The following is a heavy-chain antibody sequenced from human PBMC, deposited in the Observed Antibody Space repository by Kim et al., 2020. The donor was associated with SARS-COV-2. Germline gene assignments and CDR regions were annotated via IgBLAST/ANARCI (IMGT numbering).Heavy chain of an antibody. CDR1: GFTVSSNY. J-gene: IGHJ6*02. V-gene: IGHV3-53*01. Sequence: GGSLRLSCAASGFTVSSNYMSWVRQAPGKGLEWVSVIYSGGSTYYADSVKGRFTISRDNSKNTLYLQMNSLRAEDTAVYYCARDRWWWKWFGELGDYYYYGMDVWGQGTTVTVSS. D-gene: IGHD3-10*01. CDR2: IYSGGST. CDR3: ARDRWWWKWFGELGDYYYYGMDV.